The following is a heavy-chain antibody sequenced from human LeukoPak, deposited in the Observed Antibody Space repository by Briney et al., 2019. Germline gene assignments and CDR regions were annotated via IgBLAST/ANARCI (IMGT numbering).Heavy chain of an antibody. CDR1: GFTFSGSA. CDR2: IRSKANSYAT. J-gene: IGHJ4*02. CDR3: TRQGLIAAHFDY. Sequence: PGGSLRLSCAASGFTFSGSAMHWVRQASGKGLEWVGRIRSKANSYATAYAASVKGRFTISRDDSKNTAYLQMNSLKTEDTAVYYCTRQGLIAAHFDYWGQGTLVTVSS. V-gene: IGHV3-73*01. D-gene: IGHD6-6*01.